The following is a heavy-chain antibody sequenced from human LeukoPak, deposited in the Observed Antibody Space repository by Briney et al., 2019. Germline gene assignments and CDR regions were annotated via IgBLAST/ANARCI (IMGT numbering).Heavy chain of an antibody. J-gene: IGHJ4*02. Sequence: GGSLRLSCAASGFTFSSYSMNWVRQAPGKGLEWVSSISSSSSYIYYADSVKGRFTISRDNAKNSLYLQMNSLRAEDTAVYYCASHYGDYPYLDYWGLGTLVTVSS. CDR1: GFTFSSYS. CDR3: ASHYGDYPYLDY. D-gene: IGHD4-17*01. V-gene: IGHV3-21*01. CDR2: ISSSSSYI.